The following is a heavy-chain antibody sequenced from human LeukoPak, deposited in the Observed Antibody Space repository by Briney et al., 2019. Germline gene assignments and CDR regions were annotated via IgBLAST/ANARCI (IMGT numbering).Heavy chain of an antibody. CDR2: MNPNSGNT. CDR3: ASDPSQGAIESRHGVYFDY. CDR1: GYTFTSYD. D-gene: IGHD3-10*01. Sequence: GASVKVSCKASGYTFTSYDINWVRQATGQGLEWMGWMNPNSGNTGYAQKFQGRVTMTRDTSTSTVYMELSSLRSEDTAVYYCASDPSQGAIESRHGVYFDYWGQGTLVTVSS. J-gene: IGHJ4*02. V-gene: IGHV1-8*01.